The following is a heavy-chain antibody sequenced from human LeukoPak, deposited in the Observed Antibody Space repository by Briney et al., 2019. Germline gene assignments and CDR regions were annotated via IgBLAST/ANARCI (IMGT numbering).Heavy chain of an antibody. V-gene: IGHV4-34*01. J-gene: IGHJ5*02. CDR2: INHSGSS. CDR1: GGSFSGYY. D-gene: IGHD3-16*02. CDR3: ARPGMRDYVWGSYRRRDYWFDP. Sequence: TSETLSLTCAVYGGSFSGYYWSWIRQPPGKGLEWIGEINHSGSSNYNPSLKSRVTISVDTSKNQFSLKVRSVTAADTAVYYCARPGMRDYVWGSYRRRDYWFDPWGQGTLVTVSS.